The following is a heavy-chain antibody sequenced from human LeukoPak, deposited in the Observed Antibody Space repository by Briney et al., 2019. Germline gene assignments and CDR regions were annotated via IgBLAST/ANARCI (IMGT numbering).Heavy chain of an antibody. D-gene: IGHD3-16*01. CDR1: GGSISSGGYY. V-gene: IGHV4-31*03. J-gene: IGHJ5*02. CDR2: IYYSGST. CDR3: ARDPSCWYSFGYNWFDP. Sequence: SQTLSLTCTVSGGSISSGGYYWSWIRQHPGKGLEWIGYIYYSGSTYYNPSLKSRVTISVDTSKNQFSLKLSSVTAADTAVYYCARDPSCWYSFGYNWFDPWGQGTLVTVSS.